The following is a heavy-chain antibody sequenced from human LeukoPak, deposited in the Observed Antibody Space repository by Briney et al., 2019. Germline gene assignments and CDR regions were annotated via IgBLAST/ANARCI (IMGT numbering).Heavy chain of an antibody. Sequence: GASVTVSCKVSGYTLTELSMHWVRQAPGKGLEWMGGFDPEDGETIYAQKFQGRVTMTGDTSTDTAYMELSSLRSEDTAVYYCATDRRYGSGSYGMDVWGKGTTVTVSS. V-gene: IGHV1-24*01. CDR2: FDPEDGET. CDR3: ATDRRYGSGSYGMDV. J-gene: IGHJ6*04. D-gene: IGHD3-10*01. CDR1: GYTLTELS.